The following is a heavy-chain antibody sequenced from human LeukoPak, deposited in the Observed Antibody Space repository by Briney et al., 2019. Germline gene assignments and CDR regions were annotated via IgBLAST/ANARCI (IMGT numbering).Heavy chain of an antibody. D-gene: IGHD3-16*01. J-gene: IGHJ6*02. CDR2: INHNGNVN. CDR1: GFPFNYKS. Sequence: GGSLRLSCAASGFPFNYKSMNWARQAPGKGLEWVASINHNGNVNYYVDSVKGRFTISRDNAKNSLYLQMSNLRAEDTAVYFCARGGGLDVWGQGATVTVSS. V-gene: IGHV3-7*03. CDR3: ARGGGLDV.